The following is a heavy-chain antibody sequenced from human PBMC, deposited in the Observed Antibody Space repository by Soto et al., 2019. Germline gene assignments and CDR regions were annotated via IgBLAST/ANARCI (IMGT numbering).Heavy chain of an antibody. J-gene: IGHJ2*01. CDR1: GFTFSSHS. V-gene: IGHV3-21*01. Sequence: EVQLVESGGGLVKPGGSLRLSCAASGFTFSSHSVNWVRQAPGKGLEWVSCITATSSFIYYADSVKGRFTISRDNAKHSLYLPMDSLRVEDTAVYYCARGAVVGIGYFDLWGRGTLVTVSP. D-gene: IGHD6-19*01. CDR3: ARGAVVGIGYFDL. CDR2: ITATSSFI.